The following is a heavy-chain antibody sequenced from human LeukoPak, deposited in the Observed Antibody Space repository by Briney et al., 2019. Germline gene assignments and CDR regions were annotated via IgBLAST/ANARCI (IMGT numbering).Heavy chain of an antibody. D-gene: IGHD3-3*01. J-gene: IGHJ6*04. CDR3: ARLDFWSGRRDV. CDR1: GGTFSSYA. V-gene: IGHV1-69*13. CDR2: IIPIFGTA. Sequence: SVKVSCKASGGTFSSYAISWVRQAPGQGLEWMGGIIPIFGTANYAQKFQGRVTITADESTSTAYMELSSLRSEDTAVYYCARLDFWSGRRDVWGKGTTVTVSS.